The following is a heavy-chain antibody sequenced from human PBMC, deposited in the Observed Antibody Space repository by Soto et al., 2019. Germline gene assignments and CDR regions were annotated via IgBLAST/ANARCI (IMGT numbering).Heavy chain of an antibody. J-gene: IGHJ5*02. V-gene: IGHV3-23*01. CDR1: GFTFSDYA. CDR2: IGGGGDDT. CDR3: AKDAVPYYGQWDWFNH. Sequence: DVQLLESGGGLVQPGGSLRLSCAASGFTFSDYAMTLVRQAPGKGLEWVSGIGGGGDDTYYADYVKGRFTISRDNSKNTLYLQMNSLRDEDTAVYYCAKDAVPYYGQWDWFNHCGKGTLVTVSS. D-gene: IGHD3-22*01.